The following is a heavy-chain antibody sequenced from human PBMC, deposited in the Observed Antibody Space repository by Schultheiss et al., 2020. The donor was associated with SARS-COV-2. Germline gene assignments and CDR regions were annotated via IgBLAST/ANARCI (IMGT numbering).Heavy chain of an antibody. CDR1: GGTFSSYA. J-gene: IGHJ4*02. Sequence: ASVKVSCKASGGTFSSYAISWVRQAPGQGLEWMGWINPNSGGTIYAQKFQGWVTMTRDTSISTAYMELSRLRSDDTAVYYCARDMMYTVAGTGRVDYWGQGTLVTVAS. CDR2: INPNSGGT. V-gene: IGHV1-2*04. D-gene: IGHD6-19*01. CDR3: ARDMMYTVAGTGRVDY.